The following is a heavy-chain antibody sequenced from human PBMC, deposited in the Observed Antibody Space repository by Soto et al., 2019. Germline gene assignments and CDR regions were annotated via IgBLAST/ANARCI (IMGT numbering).Heavy chain of an antibody. V-gene: IGHV4-59*01. CDR1: GGSISSYY. CDR2: IYYSGST. J-gene: IGHJ6*02. Sequence: QVQLQESGPGLVKPSETLSLTCTVSGGSISSYYWSWIRQPPGKGLEWIGYIYYSGSTNYNPSLRSRVAISVDTSKNQFSLKLSSVTAADTAVYYCARGAQWELLPRGWHYYYGMDVWGQGTTVTVSS. CDR3: ARGAQWELLPRGWHYYYGMDV. D-gene: IGHD1-26*01.